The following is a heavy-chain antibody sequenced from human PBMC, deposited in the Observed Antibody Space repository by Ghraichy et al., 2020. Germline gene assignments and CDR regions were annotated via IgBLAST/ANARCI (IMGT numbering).Heavy chain of an antibody. Sequence: SETPSLTCAVYGGSFSGYYWSWIRQPPGKGLEWIGEINHSGSTNYNPSLKSRVTISVDTSKNQFSLKLSSVTAADTAVYYCARTRIWSGYPRAVYYGMDVWGQGTTVTVSS. V-gene: IGHV4-34*01. CDR3: ARTRIWSGYPRAVYYGMDV. J-gene: IGHJ6*02. CDR1: GGSFSGYY. CDR2: INHSGST. D-gene: IGHD3-3*01.